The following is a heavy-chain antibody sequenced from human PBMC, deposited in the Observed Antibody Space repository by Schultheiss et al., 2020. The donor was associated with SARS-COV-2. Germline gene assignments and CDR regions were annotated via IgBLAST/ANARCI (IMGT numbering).Heavy chain of an antibody. J-gene: IGHJ5*02. CDR1: GGSISSGGYY. CDR3: ARHGSSSGWFDP. D-gene: IGHD6-6*01. Sequence: SETLSLTCTVSGGSISSGGYYWSWIRQPPGKGLEWIGSIYYSGSTYYNPSLKSRVTISVDTSKNQFSLKLSSVTAADTAVYYCARHGSSSGWFDPWGQGTLVTVSS. CDR2: IYYSGST. V-gene: IGHV4-39*01.